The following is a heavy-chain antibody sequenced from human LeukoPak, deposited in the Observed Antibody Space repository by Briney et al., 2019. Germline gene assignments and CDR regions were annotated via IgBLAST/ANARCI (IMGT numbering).Heavy chain of an antibody. D-gene: IGHD1-1*01. Sequence: PGGSLRLSCAASGFTFSRYRMHWVRQVPGKELVWVSRINSDGSSTNYADSVKGRFTISRDNAKNTLYLQMNSLRAEDTAVYYCARSTLGGAFDIWGQGTMVTVSS. CDR1: GFTFSRYR. CDR2: INSDGSST. J-gene: IGHJ3*02. CDR3: ARSTLGGAFDI. V-gene: IGHV3-74*01.